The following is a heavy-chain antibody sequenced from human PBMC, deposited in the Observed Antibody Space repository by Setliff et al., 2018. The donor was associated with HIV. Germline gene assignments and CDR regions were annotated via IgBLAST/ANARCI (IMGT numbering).Heavy chain of an antibody. CDR3: ARSMRYFYDTSGFSWFDP. V-gene: IGHV4-39*01. CDR1: GGSIRSDNYY. CDR2: IHHTGGT. J-gene: IGHJ5*02. D-gene: IGHD3-22*01. Sequence: PSETLSLTCRVSGGSIRSDNYYWAWIRQPPGKRLEWIASIHHTGGTYYNPSLKSRVTISVDTSKDKFSLKLRSLTATDTAIYHCARSMRYFYDTSGFSWFDPWGQGTLVTVSS.